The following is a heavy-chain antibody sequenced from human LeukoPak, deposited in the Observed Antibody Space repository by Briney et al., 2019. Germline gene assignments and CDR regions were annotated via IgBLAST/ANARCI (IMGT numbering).Heavy chain of an antibody. CDR2: IKQDGSEK. J-gene: IGHJ4*02. D-gene: IGHD6-19*01. Sequence: GGSLRLSCAAPGFTFSSYWMSWVRQAPGKGLEWVANIKQDGSEKYYADSVKGRFTISRDNAKNSLYLQMNSLRAEDTAVYYCARGRSSGWYVSRYWGQGTLVTVSS. V-gene: IGHV3-7*03. CDR3: ARGRSSGWYVSRY. CDR1: GFTFSSYW.